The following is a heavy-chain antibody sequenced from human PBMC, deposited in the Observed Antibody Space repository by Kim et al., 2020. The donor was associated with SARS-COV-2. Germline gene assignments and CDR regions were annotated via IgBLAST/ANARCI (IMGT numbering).Heavy chain of an antibody. D-gene: IGHD6-13*01. CDR2: IRTKAYGGTT. V-gene: IGHV3-49*03. Sequence: GGSLRLSCTASGFTFGDYAMSWFRQAPGKGLEWVGFIRTKAYGGTTEYAASVKGRFTISRDDSKSIAYLQMTSLKTEDTAVYYCTRELRMSSSWYFDGMDVWGQGTTVTVSS. CDR1: GFTFGDYA. J-gene: IGHJ6*02. CDR3: TRELRMSSSWYFDGMDV.